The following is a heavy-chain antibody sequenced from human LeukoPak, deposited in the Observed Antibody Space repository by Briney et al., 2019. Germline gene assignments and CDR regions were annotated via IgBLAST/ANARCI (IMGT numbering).Heavy chain of an antibody. V-gene: IGHV1-8*01. CDR3: ARERVAAAGY. J-gene: IGHJ4*02. CDR2: MNPNSGNT. CDR1: GYTFTSYD. Sequence: ASVKVSCKASGYTFTSYDINWVRQATGQGLEWMGWMNPNSGNTGYAQKFQGRVTMTRDTSTSTVYMELSSLRSEDTAVYYCARERVAAAGYWGQGTLVTVSS. D-gene: IGHD6-13*01.